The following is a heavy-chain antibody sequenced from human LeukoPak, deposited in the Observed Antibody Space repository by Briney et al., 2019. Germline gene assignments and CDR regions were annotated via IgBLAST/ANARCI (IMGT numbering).Heavy chain of an antibody. CDR2: ISGSGGST. J-gene: IGHJ4*02. CDR3: AKDQRDYDFWSGWSFDY. Sequence: PGGSLRLSCAASGFTFSRFTMNWVRQAPGKGLEWVSAISGSGGSTYYADSVKGRFTISRDNSKNTLYLQMNSLRAEDTAVYYCAKDQRDYDFWSGWSFDYWGQGTLVTVSS. V-gene: IGHV3-23*01. CDR1: GFTFSRFT. D-gene: IGHD3-3*01.